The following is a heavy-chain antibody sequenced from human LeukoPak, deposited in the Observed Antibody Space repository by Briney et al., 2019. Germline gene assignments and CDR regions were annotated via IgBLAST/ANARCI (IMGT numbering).Heavy chain of an antibody. V-gene: IGHV1-18*04. CDR3: ARDRTGGIDY. D-gene: IGHD3-10*01. J-gene: IGHJ4*02. Sequence: GASVKVCCKASGYTFTSYGIRWVRQAPGQGLEWMGWISAYNGNTNYAQKLQGRVTMTTDPSTSTDYMEVRSVRSDDTAVYYCARDRTGGIDYWGQGTLVSVSS. CDR2: ISAYNGNT. CDR1: GYTFTSYG.